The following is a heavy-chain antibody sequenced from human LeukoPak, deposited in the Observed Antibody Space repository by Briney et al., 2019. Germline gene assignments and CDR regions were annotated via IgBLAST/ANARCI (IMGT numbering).Heavy chain of an antibody. Sequence: SQTLSLTCTVSGGSISSGSYYWSWIRQPAGKGLEWIGRIYTSGGTNYNPSLKSRVTISVDTSKNQFSLKLSSVTAADTAVYYCASTPTRNAFDIWGQGTMVTVSS. CDR1: GGSISSGSYY. D-gene: IGHD1-1*01. CDR3: ASTPTRNAFDI. V-gene: IGHV4-61*02. CDR2: IYTSGGT. J-gene: IGHJ3*02.